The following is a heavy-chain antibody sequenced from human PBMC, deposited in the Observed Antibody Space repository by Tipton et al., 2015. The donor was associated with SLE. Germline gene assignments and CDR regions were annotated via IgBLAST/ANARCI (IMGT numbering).Heavy chain of an antibody. CDR2: IYFRGST. V-gene: IGHV4-59*11. J-gene: IGHJ3*02. CDR1: GGSLSGHY. CDR3: ARETRYYESTSYSGAFDI. Sequence: TLSLTCSVSGGSLSGHYWSWIRQTPGMRLEWIGYIYFRGSTNYNPSFSGRVTISLDRSTDQVSLHLDAVTAADTAVYYCARETRYYESTSYSGAFDIWGRGTTVVVS. D-gene: IGHD3-22*01.